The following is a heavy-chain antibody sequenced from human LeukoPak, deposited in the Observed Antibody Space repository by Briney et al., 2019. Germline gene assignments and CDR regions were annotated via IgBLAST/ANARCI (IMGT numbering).Heavy chain of an antibody. CDR2: IYYSGST. Sequence: SETLSLTCTVSGGSISSYYWSWIRQPPGKGLEWIGTIYYSGSTKNNPSLKSRVTISVDTSKNQFSLKLSSVTAADTAVYYCAREGGFYRPLDYSGQGTLVTVSS. V-gene: IGHV4-59*01. J-gene: IGHJ4*02. D-gene: IGHD3-3*01. CDR3: AREGGFYRPLDY. CDR1: GGSISSYY.